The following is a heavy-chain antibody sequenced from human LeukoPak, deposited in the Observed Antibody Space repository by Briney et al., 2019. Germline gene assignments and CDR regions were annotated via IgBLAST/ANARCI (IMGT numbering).Heavy chain of an antibody. J-gene: IGHJ4*02. V-gene: IGHV3-21*01. D-gene: IGHD2-2*01. CDR2: ISSSSSYI. CDR3: TRARYCSSTSCLIYFDY. Sequence: PGGSLRLSCAASGFTFSSYSMNWVRQASGKGLEWVSSISSSSSYIYYADSVKGRFTISRDNAKNPLYLQMNSLRAEDTAVYYCTRARYCSSTSCLIYFDYWGQGTLVTVSS. CDR1: GFTFSSYS.